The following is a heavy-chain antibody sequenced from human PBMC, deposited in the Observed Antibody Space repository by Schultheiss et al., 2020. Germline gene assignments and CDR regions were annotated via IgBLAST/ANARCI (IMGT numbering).Heavy chain of an antibody. CDR2: IYYSGST. V-gene: IGHV4-61*01. D-gene: IGHD2-15*01. J-gene: IGHJ5*02. CDR3: AREIGYCSGGSCYENWFDP. Sequence: SETLSLTCTVSGGSVSSGSYYWSWIRQPPGKGLEWIGYIYYSGSTYYNPSLKSRVTISVDRSKNQFSLKLSSVTAADTAVYYCAREIGYCSGGSCYENWFDPCGQGTLVTVSS. CDR1: GGSVSSGSYY.